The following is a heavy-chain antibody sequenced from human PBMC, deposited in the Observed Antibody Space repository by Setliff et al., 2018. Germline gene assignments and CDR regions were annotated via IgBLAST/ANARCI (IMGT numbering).Heavy chain of an antibody. V-gene: IGHV1-46*01. D-gene: IGHD6-13*01. CDR1: GYTFTSYY. CDR2: INPSGGST. CDR3: ARRSSSGNGFDY. J-gene: IGHJ4*02. Sequence: ASVKVSCKASGYTFTSYYMHWVRQAPGQGLEWMGIINPSGGSTSYAQKFQGRVTMTRDTSTSTVYMELSSLRTEDTAVYYCARRSSSGNGFDYWGQGTQGTVSS.